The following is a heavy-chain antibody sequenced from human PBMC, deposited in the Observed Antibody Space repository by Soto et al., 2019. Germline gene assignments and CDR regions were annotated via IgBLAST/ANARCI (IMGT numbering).Heavy chain of an antibody. Sequence: LRLSCAASGFTFSSYGMHWVRQAPGKGLEWVAVISYDGSNKYYADSVKGRFTISRDNSKNTLYLQMNSLRAEDTAVYYCAKDGVVFGTIDYWGQGTLVTVSS. J-gene: IGHJ4*02. V-gene: IGHV3-30*18. CDR1: GFTFSSYG. D-gene: IGHD3-16*01. CDR2: ISYDGSNK. CDR3: AKDGVVFGTIDY.